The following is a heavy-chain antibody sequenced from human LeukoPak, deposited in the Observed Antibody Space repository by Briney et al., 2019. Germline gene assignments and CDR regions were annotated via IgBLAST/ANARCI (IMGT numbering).Heavy chain of an antibody. V-gene: IGHV1-2*02. CDR2: INPNSGGT. CDR1: GYTFTGYY. CDR3: ARRGENGDHDY. Sequence: ASVKVSCKASGYTFTGYYMHWVRQAPGQGLEWMGWINPNSGGTNYAQKFQGRVTMTRDTSISTAYLQWSSLKASDTAMYYCARRGENGDHDYWSQGTLVTVSS. J-gene: IGHJ4*02. D-gene: IGHD3-10*01.